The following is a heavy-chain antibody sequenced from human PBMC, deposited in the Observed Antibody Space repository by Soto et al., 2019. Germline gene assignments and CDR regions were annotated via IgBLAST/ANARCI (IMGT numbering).Heavy chain of an antibody. Sequence: GESLSIPCGDSGYRFSTYCIRWLRQMHGKGLEWMGIIYPGDSDTRYSPSFEGQVTISADKSISTAYLQWSSLKASDTAMYYCARHRSPGTIADYDMWGQGTMVTVSS. D-gene: IGHD3-16*01. V-gene: IGHV5-51*01. J-gene: IGHJ3*02. CDR1: GYRFSTYC. CDR3: ARHRSPGTIADYDM. CDR2: IYPGDSDT.